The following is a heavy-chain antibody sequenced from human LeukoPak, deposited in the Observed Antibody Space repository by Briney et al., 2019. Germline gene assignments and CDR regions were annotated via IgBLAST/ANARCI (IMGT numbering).Heavy chain of an antibody. CDR3: AKNNDYGGSYWYFDL. J-gene: IGHJ2*01. D-gene: IGHD4-23*01. CDR1: GFTFSSYA. Sequence: GGSLRLSCAASGFTFSSYAMHWVRQAPGKGLEWVAVISHDGSNKYYADSVKGRFTISRDNSKNTLYLQMSSLRDEDTAVYYCAKNNDYGGSYWYFDLWGRGTLVTVSS. V-gene: IGHV3-30*04. CDR2: ISHDGSNK.